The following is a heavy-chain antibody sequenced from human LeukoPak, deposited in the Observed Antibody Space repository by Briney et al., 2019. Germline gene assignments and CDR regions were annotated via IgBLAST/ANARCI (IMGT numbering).Heavy chain of an antibody. CDR2: IYNSGST. Sequence: SETLPLTCTVSGGSISSGSYYWGWIRQPPGKGLEWIGSIYNSGSTYYNPTLKSRVTISVDTSKNQFSLKLSSVTAADTAVYYCARHRFLDPGWLDPWGQGILVTVSS. D-gene: IGHD3-3*01. CDR1: GGSISSGSYY. V-gene: IGHV4-39*01. CDR3: ARHRFLDPGWLDP. J-gene: IGHJ5*02.